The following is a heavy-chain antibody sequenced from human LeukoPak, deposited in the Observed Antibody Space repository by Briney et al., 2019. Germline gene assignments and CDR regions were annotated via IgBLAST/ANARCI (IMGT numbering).Heavy chain of an antibody. CDR3: ARVIAVAGSPFDY. J-gene: IGHJ4*02. CDR2: IRSSSTTI. CDR1: GFTFSNYS. D-gene: IGHD6-19*01. V-gene: IGHV3-48*01. Sequence: GGSLRLSCEASGFTFSNYSMNWVRQAPGKGLEWVSYIRSSSTTIYYADSVKGRFTISRDNAKNSLYLQMNSLRAEDTAVYYCARVIAVAGSPFDYWGQGTLVTVSS.